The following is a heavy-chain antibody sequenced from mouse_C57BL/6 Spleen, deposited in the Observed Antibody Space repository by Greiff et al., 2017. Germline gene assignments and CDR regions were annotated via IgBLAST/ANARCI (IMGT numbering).Heavy chain of an antibody. CDR2: INPSNGGT. CDR3: ARGEIYDGYNEFAY. V-gene: IGHV1-53*01. CDR1: GYTFTSYW. D-gene: IGHD2-3*01. J-gene: IGHJ3*01. Sequence: VQLQQSGTELVKPGASVKLSCKASGYTFTSYWMHWVKQRPGQGLEWIGNINPSNGGTNYNEKFKSKATLTVDKSSSTAYMQLSSLTSEDSAVYYCARGEIYDGYNEFAYWGQGTLVTVSA.